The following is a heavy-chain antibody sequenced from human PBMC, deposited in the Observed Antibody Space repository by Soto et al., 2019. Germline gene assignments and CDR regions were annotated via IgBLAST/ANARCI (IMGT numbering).Heavy chain of an antibody. CDR3: ATDRALGATLGAIDF. CDR2: ISYDGTYI. Sequence: QAQLVESGGGVVQPGRSLRRSCAASGFTFSNIAMHWVRQAPGKGLEWVAAISYDGTYIPYADFARGRFTISRDNSQKTLYLQMNRLRPEDTALYYCATDRALGATLGAIDFWGQGTLVTVSS. J-gene: IGHJ4*02. D-gene: IGHD1-26*01. CDR1: GFTFSNIA. V-gene: IGHV3-30-3*01.